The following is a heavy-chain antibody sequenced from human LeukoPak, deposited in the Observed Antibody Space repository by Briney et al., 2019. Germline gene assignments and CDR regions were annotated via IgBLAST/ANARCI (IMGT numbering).Heavy chain of an antibody. D-gene: IGHD6-25*01. CDR1: GFTFSSYA. CDR3: ASFPGYPRWFDP. J-gene: IGHJ5*02. CDR2: ISGSGGST. Sequence: AEGSLRLSCAASGFTFSSYAMSWVRQAPGKGLEWVSAISGSGGSTYYADSVKGRFTISRDNSKNTLYLQMNSLRAEDTAVYYCASFPGYPRWFDPWGQGTLVTVSS. V-gene: IGHV3-23*01.